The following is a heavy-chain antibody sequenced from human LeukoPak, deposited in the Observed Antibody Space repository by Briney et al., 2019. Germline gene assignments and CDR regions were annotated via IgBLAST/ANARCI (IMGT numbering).Heavy chain of an antibody. J-gene: IGHJ4*02. Sequence: GGSLRLSCAASGFTFSDYYMSWIRRAPGKGLEWVSYISSSSSYTNYADSVKGRFTISRDNAKNSLYLQMNSLRAEDTAVYYCARDDFLAGYYRGYFDYWGQGTLVTVSS. V-gene: IGHV3-11*05. CDR2: ISSSSSYT. CDR1: GFTFSDYY. D-gene: IGHD3/OR15-3a*01. CDR3: ARDDFLAGYYRGYFDY.